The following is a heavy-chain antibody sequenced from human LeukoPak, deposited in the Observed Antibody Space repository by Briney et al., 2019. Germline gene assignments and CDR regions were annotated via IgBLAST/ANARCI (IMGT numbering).Heavy chain of an antibody. V-gene: IGHV3-23*01. D-gene: IGHD6-13*01. CDR1: GFTFTNYG. CDR3: AKDLKRWQQLRWFDP. Sequence: GGSLRLSCVASGFTFTNYGMMWVRQAPGKGLVWVSAISGSGGSTYYADSVKGRFTISRDNSKNTLYLQMNSLRAEDTAVYYCAKDLKRWQQLRWFDPWGQGTLVTVSS. CDR2: ISGSGGST. J-gene: IGHJ5*02.